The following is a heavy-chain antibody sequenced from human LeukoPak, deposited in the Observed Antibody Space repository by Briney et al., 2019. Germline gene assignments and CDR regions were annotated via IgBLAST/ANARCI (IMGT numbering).Heavy chain of an antibody. V-gene: IGHV3-23*01. D-gene: IGHD1-7*01. J-gene: IGHJ5*02. Sequence: GSLRLSCSASGFTFSTYGMSWVRQAPGKGLEWVISISGSGSTTFYADSVRGRFTVSRDNSKNTMYLQVNSLRAEDTAVYYCTREGMGTTFSAWFDPWGQGTLVTVSS. CDR1: GFTFSTYG. CDR3: TREGMGTTFSAWFDP. CDR2: ISGSGSTT.